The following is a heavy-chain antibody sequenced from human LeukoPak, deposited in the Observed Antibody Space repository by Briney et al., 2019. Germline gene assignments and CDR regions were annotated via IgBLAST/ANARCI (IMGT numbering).Heavy chain of an antibody. V-gene: IGHV3-7*01. J-gene: IGHJ4*02. CDR2: IKQDGSEK. CDR3: ASLRIAVVPGYFDY. D-gene: IGHD6-19*01. CDR1: GFTFSRHW. Sequence: PGGSLRLSCAASGFTFSRHWMSWVRQAPGKGLEWVANIKQDGSEKFYVDSVKGRFTISRNNAKNSLYLQMNSLRAEDTAVYYCASLRIAVVPGYFDYWGQGTLVTVSS.